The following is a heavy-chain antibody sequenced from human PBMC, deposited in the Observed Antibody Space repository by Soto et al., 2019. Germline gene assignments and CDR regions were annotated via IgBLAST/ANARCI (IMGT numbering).Heavy chain of an antibody. CDR1: GFSFSNYA. Sequence: EVQLLESGGGSVQPGGSLRLSCEASGFSFSNYALSWVRQAPGKGLEWVSTFSAGGRAYYADSVKGRFTIAKDFSKNTLHLQTNSLRGEDTAVYFCAKESMPEHYGDTLFDHWGQGTRVTVSS. CDR3: AKESMPEHYGDTLFDH. D-gene: IGHD4-17*01. J-gene: IGHJ4*02. V-gene: IGHV3-23*01. CDR2: FSAGGRA.